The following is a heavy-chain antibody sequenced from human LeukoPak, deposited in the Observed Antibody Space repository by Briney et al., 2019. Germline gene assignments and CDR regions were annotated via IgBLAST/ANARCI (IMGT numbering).Heavy chain of an antibody. V-gene: IGHV3-23*01. D-gene: IGHD4-17*01. CDR1: GFTFGDYG. J-gene: IGHJ5*01. CDR2: INGSGGST. Sequence: GGSLRLSCTTSGFTFGDYGMSWVRQAPGKGLEWVSDINGSGGSTYYADSVKGRFTISRDNLKNTLYLQMNSLRAEDTAVYYCANPPTVTKIRFDSWGQGTLVTVSS. CDR3: ANPPTVTKIRFDS.